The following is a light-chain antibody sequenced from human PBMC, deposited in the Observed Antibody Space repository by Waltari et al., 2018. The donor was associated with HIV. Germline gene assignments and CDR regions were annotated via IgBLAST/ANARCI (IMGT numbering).Light chain of an antibody. CDR3: TSYTSSTTLV. CDR2: EVS. V-gene: IGLV2-14*01. CDR1: SSDVGGYDS. Sequence: QSALTQSASVSGSPGQSITISCTAPSSDVGGYDSVSWYQQHPGKAPKLMIYEVSNRPSGVSTRFSGSKSGNTASLIISGLQAEDEADYYCTSYTSSTTLVFGTGTKVTVL. J-gene: IGLJ1*01.